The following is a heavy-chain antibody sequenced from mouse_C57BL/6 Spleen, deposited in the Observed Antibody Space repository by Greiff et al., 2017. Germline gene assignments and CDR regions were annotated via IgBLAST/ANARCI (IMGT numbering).Heavy chain of an antibody. V-gene: IGHV1-85*01. J-gene: IGHJ1*03. CDR3: ARLELGYFDV. CDR1: GYTFTSYD. Sequence: QVHVKQSGPELVKPGASVKLSCKASGYTFTSYDINWVKQRPGQGLEWIGWIYPRDGSTKYNEKFKGQATLTVDTSSSTAYMELHSLTSEDSAVYFCARLELGYFDVWGTGTTVTVSS. D-gene: IGHD4-1*01. CDR2: IYPRDGST.